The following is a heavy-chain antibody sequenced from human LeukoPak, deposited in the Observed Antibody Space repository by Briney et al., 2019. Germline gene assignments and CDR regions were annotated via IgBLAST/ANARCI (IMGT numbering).Heavy chain of an antibody. J-gene: IGHJ5*02. CDR2: ISSSSSYI. CDR3: ASFDGAVAEP. CDR1: GFTFSSYG. Sequence: PGGSLRLSCAASGFTFSSYGMNWVRQAPGKGLEWVSSISSSSSYIYYADSVKGRFTISRDNAKNSLYLQMNSLRAEDTAVYYCASFDGAVAEPWGQGTLVTVSS. V-gene: IGHV3-21*01. D-gene: IGHD6-19*01.